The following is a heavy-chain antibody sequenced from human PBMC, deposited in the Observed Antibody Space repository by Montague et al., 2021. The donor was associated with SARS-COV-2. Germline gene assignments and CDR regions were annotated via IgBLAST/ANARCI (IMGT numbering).Heavy chain of an antibody. CDR2: INHSGST. V-gene: IGHV4-34*01. CDR1: GGFFSGYY. CDR3: ACGEITTRGLIYYYGMDV. Sequence: SETLSLTCAVYGGFFSGYYWTWIRQSPRKGLEWIGEINHSGSTNYNPSLKSRVTISVDTSKNQFSLKLSSVTAADTAVYYCACGEITTRGLIYYYGMDVWGQGTTVTVSS. D-gene: IGHD4-11*01. J-gene: IGHJ6*02.